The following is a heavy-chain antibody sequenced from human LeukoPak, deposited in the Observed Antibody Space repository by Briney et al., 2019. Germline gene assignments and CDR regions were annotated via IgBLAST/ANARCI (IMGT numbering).Heavy chain of an antibody. CDR3: ARESTGDTIYFDC. V-gene: IGHV3-64*01. J-gene: IGHJ4*02. CDR2: ISSSGGST. CDR1: GFTFSSYA. Sequence: PGGSLRLSCAASGFTFSSYAMHWVRQAPGKGLEYVSAISSSGGSTYYANSVKGRFTISRDNSKNTLYLQMGSLRAEDMAVYYCARESTGDTIYFDCWGQGTLVTVSS. D-gene: IGHD1-1*01.